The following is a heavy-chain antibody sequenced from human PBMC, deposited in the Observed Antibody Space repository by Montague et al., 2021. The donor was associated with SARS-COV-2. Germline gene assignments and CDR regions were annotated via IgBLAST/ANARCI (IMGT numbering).Heavy chain of an antibody. J-gene: IGHJ6*02. Sequence: PALVKPTQTLTLTCTFSGFSLSTSGMCMTWIRQPPGKALEWLARIDLDGDKYYNTSLKSRLTISKDTSKNLVVLTMTNMDPVDTATYYCARGPSDTYYYNGMGVWGRGTTVTVSS. CDR3: ARGPSDTYYYNGMGV. CDR2: IDLDGDK. V-gene: IGHV2-70*11. CDR1: GFSLSTSGMC.